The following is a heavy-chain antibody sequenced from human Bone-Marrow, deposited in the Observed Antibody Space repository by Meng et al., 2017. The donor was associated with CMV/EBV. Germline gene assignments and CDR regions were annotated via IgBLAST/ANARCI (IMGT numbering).Heavy chain of an antibody. CDR1: GGSITSRSHY. D-gene: IGHD6-6*01. CDR3: AREGAARLFWFPNWFDP. V-gene: IGHV4-39*02. J-gene: IGHJ5*02. CDR2: MYYSGST. Sequence: SETLSLTCTVSGGSITSRSHYWGWIRQPPGKGLEWIGNMYYSGSTFYSPPLKSRVTISVDTSKNHFSLKLSSVTAADMAVYYCAREGAARLFWFPNWFDPWGQGTLVTVSS.